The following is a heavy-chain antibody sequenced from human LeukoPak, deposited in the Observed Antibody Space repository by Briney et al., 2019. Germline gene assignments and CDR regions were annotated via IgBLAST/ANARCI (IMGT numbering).Heavy chain of an antibody. J-gene: IGHJ3*02. D-gene: IGHD6-25*01. CDR3: AAASPEAAFDI. CDR2: INPNSGGT. CDR1: RYTFTGYY. Sequence: ASVKVSCKASRYTFTGYYMHWVRQAPGQGLEWMGWINPNSGGTNYAQKFQGWVTMTRDTSISTAYMELSRLRSDDTAVYYCAAASPEAAFDIWGQGTMVTVSS. V-gene: IGHV1-2*04.